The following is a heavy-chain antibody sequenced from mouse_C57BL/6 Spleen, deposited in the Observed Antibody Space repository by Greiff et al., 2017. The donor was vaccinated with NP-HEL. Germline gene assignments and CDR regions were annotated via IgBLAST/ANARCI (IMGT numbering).Heavy chain of an antibody. J-gene: IGHJ2*01. CDR1: GYTFTSYW. CDR2: IHPNSGST. CDR3: ARRGTGTWVFDY. V-gene: IGHV1-64*01. Sequence: QVQLQQPGAELVKPGASVKLSCKASGYTFTSYWMHWVKQRPGQGLEWIGMIHPNSGSTNYNEKFKSKATLTVDKSSSTAYMQLSSLTSEDSAVYYCARRGTGTWVFDYWGQGTTLTVSS. D-gene: IGHD4-1*01.